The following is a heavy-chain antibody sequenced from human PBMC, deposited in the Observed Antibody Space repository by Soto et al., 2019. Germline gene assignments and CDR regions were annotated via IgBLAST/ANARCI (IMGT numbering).Heavy chain of an antibody. Sequence: PSETLSLTCTVSGASISSHYWSWIRQPAGKGLEWIGRIYASGSTNYNPSLKSRVTMSLDTSRNQFSLKLTSVTAADTAMYYCARAGGYEVQGSNWFDLWGQGTLVTVSS. CDR1: GASISSHY. V-gene: IGHV4-4*07. CDR3: ARAGGYEVQGSNWFDL. CDR2: IYASGST. D-gene: IGHD5-12*01. J-gene: IGHJ5*02.